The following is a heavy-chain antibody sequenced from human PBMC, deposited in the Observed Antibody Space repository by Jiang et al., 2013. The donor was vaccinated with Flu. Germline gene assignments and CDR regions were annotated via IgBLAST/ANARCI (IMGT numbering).Heavy chain of an antibody. D-gene: IGHD3-10*01. CDR2: IKTKADGGTT. J-gene: IGHJ5*02. CDR1: GFSFSGAG. Sequence: GESLRLSCAASGFSFSGAGMSWVRQAPGRGLEWVGRIKTKADGGTTYYATPVKGRFVISRDDSKNTLYLQMNGLKSEDTAVYYCTTGSLLLWSGDRPPNWFDPWGQGTLVTVSS. CDR3: TTGSLLLWSGDRPPNWFDP. V-gene: IGHV3-15*06.